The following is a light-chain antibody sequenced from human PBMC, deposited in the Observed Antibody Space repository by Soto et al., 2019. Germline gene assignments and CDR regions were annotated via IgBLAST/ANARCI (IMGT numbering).Light chain of an antibody. J-gene: IGKJ5*01. CDR3: QQYNNWPPIT. CDR1: QSVSSN. Sequence: EIVMTQSPATLSVSPGERATLSCRASQSVSSNLAWYPQKPGQAPRLLLYGASTRATGIPARFSGSGSGTEFTLTISSLQSEDLAIYYCQQYNNWPPITFGQGTRLEIK. V-gene: IGKV3-15*01. CDR2: GAS.